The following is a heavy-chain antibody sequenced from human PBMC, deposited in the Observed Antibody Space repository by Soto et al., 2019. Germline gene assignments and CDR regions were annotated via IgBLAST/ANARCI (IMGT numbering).Heavy chain of an antibody. CDR3: ARGVGWLQPMDV. V-gene: IGHV1-46*01. D-gene: IGHD5-12*01. CDR2: INPSGGST. CDR1: GYTFTSYY. Sequence: ASVKVSCKASGYTFTSYYMHWVRQAPGQGLEWMGIINPSGGSTSYAQKFQGRVTITADESTSTAYMELSSLRSEDTAVYYCARGVGWLQPMDVWGQGTTVTVSS. J-gene: IGHJ6*02.